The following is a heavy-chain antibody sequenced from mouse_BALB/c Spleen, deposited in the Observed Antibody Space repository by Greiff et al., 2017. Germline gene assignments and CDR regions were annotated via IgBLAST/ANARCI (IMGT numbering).Heavy chain of an antibody. J-gene: IGHJ4*01. CDR1: GYTFTSYW. CDR2: INPSNGRT. CDR3: ARSYYDYDDAMDY. Sequence: VKLQQPGAELVRPGASVKLSCKASGYTFTSYWMNWVKQRPGQGLEWIGEINPSNGRTNYNEKFKSKATLTVDKSSSTAYMQLSSLTSEDSAVYYCARSYYDYDDAMDYWGQGTSVTVSS. V-gene: IGHV1S81*02. D-gene: IGHD2-4*01.